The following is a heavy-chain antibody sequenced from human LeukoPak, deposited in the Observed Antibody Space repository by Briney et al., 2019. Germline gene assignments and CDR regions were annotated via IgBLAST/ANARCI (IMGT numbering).Heavy chain of an antibody. CDR2: IYVTGT. D-gene: IGHD3-16*02. CDR1: GGSIGTYY. CDR3: ARHIGGGIEDMDV. J-gene: IGHJ6*03. Sequence: SETLSLTCTVSGGSIGTYYWSWIRQSPGKGLEWIGYIYVTGTRYNPYLQSRVTISVDSSRNQFFLKMSSVTAADTAVYYCARHIGGGIEDMDVWGKGTKVTVSS. V-gene: IGHV4-59*08.